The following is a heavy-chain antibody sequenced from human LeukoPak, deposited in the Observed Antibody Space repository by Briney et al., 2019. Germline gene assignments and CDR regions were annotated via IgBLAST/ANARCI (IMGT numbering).Heavy chain of an antibody. J-gene: IGHJ4*02. D-gene: IGHD2-2*01. CDR3: ARLVGYCSSTSCSDY. V-gene: IGHV3-21*01. CDR2: ISSSSSYI. CDR1: GFTFSSYS. Sequence: RGSLRLSRAASGFTFSSYSMNWVRQAPGKGLEWVSSISSSSSYIYYADSVKGRFTISRDNAKNSLYLQMNSLRAEDTAVYYCARLVGYCSSTSCSDYWGQGTLVTVSS.